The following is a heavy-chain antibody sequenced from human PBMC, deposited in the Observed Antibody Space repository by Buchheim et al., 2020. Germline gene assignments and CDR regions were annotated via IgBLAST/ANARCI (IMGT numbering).Heavy chain of an antibody. CDR1: GFTFSSYG. CDR3: ARDRHFWSGCFDY. J-gene: IGHJ4*02. D-gene: IGHD3-3*02. Sequence: QVQLVESGGGVVQPGRSLRLSCAASGFTFSSYGIHWVRQAPGKGLEWVAVISYDGRNEYYADSVKGRFTISRDNAKNTLYLQMNSLRAEDTAVYYCARDRHFWSGCFDYWGQGTL. V-gene: IGHV3-30*03. CDR2: ISYDGRNE.